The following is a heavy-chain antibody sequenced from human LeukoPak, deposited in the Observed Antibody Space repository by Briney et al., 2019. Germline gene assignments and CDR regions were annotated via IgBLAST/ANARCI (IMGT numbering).Heavy chain of an antibody. CDR1: GFTSSIYW. Sequence: GGSLRLSCAASGFTSSIYWMSSVCQAPGRGLEWVADIKQDGSEKYYVDSVKGRFTISRDNAKNSLYLQMNSLRAEDTAVYYCARVGPLVVPAGGFDYWGQGTLVTVSS. D-gene: IGHD2-2*01. J-gene: IGHJ4*02. V-gene: IGHV3-7*02. CDR3: ARVGPLVVPAGGFDY. CDR2: IKQDGSEK.